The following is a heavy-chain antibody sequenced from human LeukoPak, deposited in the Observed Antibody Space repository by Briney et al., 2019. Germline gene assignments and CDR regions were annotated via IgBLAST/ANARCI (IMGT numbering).Heavy chain of an antibody. V-gene: IGHV5-51*01. Sequence: GESLQISCKGSEYSFTNYWIGWVRQMPGKGLEWMGSIYPGDSDTRYSPSFQGQVTISADKSISTAYLQWSSLKASDTAMYYCARSEGYSFGVYWGQGTLVTVSS. J-gene: IGHJ4*02. CDR1: EYSFTNYW. CDR3: ARSEGYSFGVY. D-gene: IGHD5-18*01. CDR2: IYPGDSDT.